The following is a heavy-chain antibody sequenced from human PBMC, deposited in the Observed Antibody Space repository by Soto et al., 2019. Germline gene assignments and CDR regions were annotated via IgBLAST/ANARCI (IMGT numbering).Heavy chain of an antibody. CDR2: INAGNGNK. CDR3: ARAAYYYGSGSYYNIDY. V-gene: IGHV1-3*01. Sequence: ASVKVSCKASGYTFTSYAMHWVRQAPGQRLEWMGWINAGNGNKKYSQKFQGRVTITRDTSASTAYMELSSLRSEDTAVYYCARAAYYYGSGSYYNIDYWGQGTPVTVSS. J-gene: IGHJ4*02. CDR1: GYTFTSYA. D-gene: IGHD3-10*01.